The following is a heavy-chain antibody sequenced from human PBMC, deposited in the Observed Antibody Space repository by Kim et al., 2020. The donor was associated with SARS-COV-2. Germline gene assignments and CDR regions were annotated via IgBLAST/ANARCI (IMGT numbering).Heavy chain of an antibody. CDR2: ISSSSSYI. V-gene: IGHV3-21*01. Sequence: GGSLRLSCAASGFTFSSYSMNWVRQAPGKGLEWVSSISSSSSYIYYADSVKGRFTISRDNAKNSLYLQMNSLRAEDTAVYYCARELLLWFGELSGMDVWGQATTVTVSS. D-gene: IGHD3-10*01. CDR3: ARELLLWFGELSGMDV. J-gene: IGHJ6*02. CDR1: GFTFSSYS.